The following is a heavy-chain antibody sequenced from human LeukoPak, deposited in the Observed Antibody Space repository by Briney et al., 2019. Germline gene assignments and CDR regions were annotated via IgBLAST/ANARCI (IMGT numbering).Heavy chain of an antibody. V-gene: IGHV3-7*01. CDR3: ARCSSSSWYPHYYYYYGMDV. CDR2: IKQDRSEK. D-gene: IGHD6-13*01. CDR1: GFTFSSYW. Sequence: PGGSLRLSCAASGFTFSSYWMSGVRQAPGKGLEWVANIKQDRSEKYYVDSVKGRFTISRDNAKNSLYLQMNSLRAEDTAVYYCARCSSSSWYPHYYYYYGMDVWGQGTTVTVSS. J-gene: IGHJ6*02.